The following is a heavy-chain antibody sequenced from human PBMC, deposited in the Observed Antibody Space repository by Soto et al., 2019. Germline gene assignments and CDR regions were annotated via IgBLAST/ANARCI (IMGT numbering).Heavy chain of an antibody. D-gene: IGHD7-27*01. V-gene: IGHV3-21*01. CDR1: GFTFSSYS. CDR2: ISSSSSYI. CDR3: ARDLFPGDTTGGTDY. J-gene: IGHJ4*02. Sequence: GGSLRLSCAASGFTFSSYSMNWVRQAPGKGLEWVSSISSSSSYIYYADSVKGRFTISRDNAKNSLYLQMNSLRAEDTAVYYCARDLFPGDTTGGTDYWGQGTLVTVSS.